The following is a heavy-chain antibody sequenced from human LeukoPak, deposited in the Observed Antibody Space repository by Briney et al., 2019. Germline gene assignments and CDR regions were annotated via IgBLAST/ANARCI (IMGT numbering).Heavy chain of an antibody. CDR3: VKDEGALVPYYFDY. CDR2: ISFDGSDK. D-gene: IGHD1-26*01. CDR1: GFTFSSYG. J-gene: IGHJ4*02. Sequence: GGSLRLSCAASGFTFSSYGLHWVRQAPGKGLEWVAVISFDGSDKYYADSVKGRFTISRDNSKNTLYLQMNSLRAEDTAAYYCVKDEGALVPYYFDYWGQGTLVTVSS. V-gene: IGHV3-30*18.